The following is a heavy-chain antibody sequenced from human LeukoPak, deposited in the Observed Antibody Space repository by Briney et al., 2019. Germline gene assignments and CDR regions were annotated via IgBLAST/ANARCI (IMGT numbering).Heavy chain of an antibody. V-gene: IGHV3-30*02. D-gene: IGHD6-6*01. CDR1: GFTFSSYG. CDR3: AKAEYSSSKKSYYYCVDV. J-gene: IGHJ6*03. CDR2: IRYDGSNK. Sequence: GGSLRLSCAASGFTFSSYGMHWVRQAPGKGLEWVAFIRYDGSNKYYADSVKGRFTISRDNSKNTLYLQMNSLRAEDTAVYYCAKAEYSSSKKSYYYCVDVWGKGTTVTVSS.